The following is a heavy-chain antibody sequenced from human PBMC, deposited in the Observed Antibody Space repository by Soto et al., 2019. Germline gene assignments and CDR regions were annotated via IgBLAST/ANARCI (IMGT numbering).Heavy chain of an antibody. CDR2: IYYSGST. J-gene: IGHJ4*02. Sequence: SETLSLTCTVSGGSISSGGYYWSWIRQHPGKGLEWIGYIYYSGSTYYNPSLKSRVTISVDTSKNQFSLKLSSVTAADTAVYYCARRKYYDSRAFDYWGQGTLVTVSS. V-gene: IGHV4-31*03. CDR3: ARRKYYDSRAFDY. D-gene: IGHD3-22*01. CDR1: GGSISSGGYY.